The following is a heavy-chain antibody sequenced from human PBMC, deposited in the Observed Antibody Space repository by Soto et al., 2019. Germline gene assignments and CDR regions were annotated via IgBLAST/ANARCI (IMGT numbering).Heavy chain of an antibody. D-gene: IGHD2-21*02. Sequence: QVQLMQSGAEVKKPGASVKVSCKASGNTFTNYYIHWVRQAPGQGLDWMGTINPSGGSTTYSKNFLGRVTMTRDTSTSTLYMELTSLTSDDTAVYYCARGGHVVVVTAAFDYWGQGTLVTVSS. V-gene: IGHV1-46*01. J-gene: IGHJ4*02. CDR2: INPSGGST. CDR3: ARGGHVVVVTAAFDY. CDR1: GNTFTNYY.